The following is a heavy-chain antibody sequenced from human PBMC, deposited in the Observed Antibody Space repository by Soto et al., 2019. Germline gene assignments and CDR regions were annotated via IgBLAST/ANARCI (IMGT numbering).Heavy chain of an antibody. D-gene: IGHD5-12*01. Sequence: SVKVSCKAYGVTSRRQDLRWVRQAPGQGLEWMGGIIPIFGTPQYAEKFQDRVTITADESTSTAYMEPSSLTSEDTVVCYCATNERRDGYSFDYWVQGTRATVSS. CDR1: GVTSRRQD. J-gene: IGHJ4*02. CDR3: ATNERRDGYSFDY. CDR2: IIPIFGTP. V-gene: IGHV1-69*13.